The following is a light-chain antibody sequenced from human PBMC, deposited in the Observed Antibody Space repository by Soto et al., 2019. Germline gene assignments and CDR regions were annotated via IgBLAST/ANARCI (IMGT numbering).Light chain of an antibody. J-gene: IGLJ1*01. Sequence: QSVLTQPASVSGSPGQSITISCTGTSSDVGSYNLVSWYQQHPGKAPKLMIYEGSKRPSGISNRFSGSESGNTASLTISGLQAEDEAEYYCCSYADSSRIYVFGSGTKLTVL. CDR1: SSDVGSYNL. V-gene: IGLV2-23*01. CDR2: EGS. CDR3: CSYADSSRIYV.